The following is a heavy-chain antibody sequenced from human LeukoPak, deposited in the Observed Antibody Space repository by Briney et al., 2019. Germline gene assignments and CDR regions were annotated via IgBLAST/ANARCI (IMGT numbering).Heavy chain of an antibody. CDR3: ARRIAARPTYYYYGMDV. D-gene: IGHD6-6*01. CDR2: INPNSGGT. Sequence: ASVKVSCKASGYTFTGYYMHWVRQAPGQGLEWMGWINPNSGGTNYAQKFQGRVTITRDTSISTAYMELSRLRSDDTAVYYCARRIAARPTYYYYGMDVWGQGTTVTVSS. V-gene: IGHV1-2*02. J-gene: IGHJ6*02. CDR1: GYTFTGYY.